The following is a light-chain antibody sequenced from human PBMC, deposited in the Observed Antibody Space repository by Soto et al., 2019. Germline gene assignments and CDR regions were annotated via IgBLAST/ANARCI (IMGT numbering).Light chain of an antibody. CDR3: SSYTTSNTRQIV. J-gene: IGLJ1*01. V-gene: IGLV2-14*03. Sequence: QSALTQPASVSGSPGQSITISCTGTSSDVGGYNYVSWYQHHPGKAPKLIIYDVSNRPSGVSIRFSGSKSDNTASLTISGLQPADEADYHCSSYTTSNTRQIVFGTGTKVTVL. CDR1: SSDVGGYNY. CDR2: DVS.